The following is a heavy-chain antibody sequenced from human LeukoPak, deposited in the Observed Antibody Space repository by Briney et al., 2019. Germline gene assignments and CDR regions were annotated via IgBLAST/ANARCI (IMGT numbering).Heavy chain of an antibody. Sequence: PSETLSLTCAVYVGSFSGYYWSLIRQPPGKGLEWIGEINHSGSTNYNPSLKSRVTISVDTSKNQFSLKLSSVTAADTAVYYCARAPIIAAAGYPVIDYWGQGTLVTVSS. CDR3: ARAPIIAAAGYPVIDY. D-gene: IGHD6-13*01. CDR2: INHSGST. CDR1: VGSFSGYY. V-gene: IGHV4-34*01. J-gene: IGHJ4*02.